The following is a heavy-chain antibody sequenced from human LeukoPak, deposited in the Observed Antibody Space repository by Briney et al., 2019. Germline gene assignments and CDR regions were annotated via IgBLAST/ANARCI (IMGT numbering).Heavy chain of an antibody. D-gene: IGHD6-19*01. Sequence: PGGSLRLSCSASGFSFSTYAMHWVRQPPGKGLEYVSVISSNGSSIYYGDSVKGRFTASRDNYIYTLYLQMSSLRPEDTAVYYCVKDRGSSGWSGIDDWGQGTLVTVSS. V-gene: IGHV3-64D*09. CDR1: GFSFSTYA. CDR3: VKDRGSSGWSGIDD. J-gene: IGHJ4*02. CDR2: ISSNGSSI.